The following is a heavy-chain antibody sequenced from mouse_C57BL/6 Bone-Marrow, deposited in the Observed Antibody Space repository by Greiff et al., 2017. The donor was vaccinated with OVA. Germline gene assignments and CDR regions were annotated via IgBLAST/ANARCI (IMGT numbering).Heavy chain of an antibody. J-gene: IGHJ4*01. V-gene: IGHV5-12*01. CDR2: ISNGGGST. CDR1: GFTFSDFY. CDR3: TRLDAMDY. Sequence: EVQLVESGGGLVQPGGSLKLSCAASGFTFSDFYMYWVRQTPEKRLEWVAYISNGGGSTYYPDTVKGRFTITRDKAKNTLYLQMSRQKSEDTALYCCTRLDAMDYWGQGTSVTVSS.